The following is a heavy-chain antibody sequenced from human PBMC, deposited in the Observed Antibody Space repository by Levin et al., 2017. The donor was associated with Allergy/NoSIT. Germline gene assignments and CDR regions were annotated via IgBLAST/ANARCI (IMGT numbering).Heavy chain of an antibody. CDR1: GYTFTGYY. D-gene: IGHD2-15*01. V-gene: IGHV1-2*02. Sequence: GESLKISCKTSGYTFTGYYLHWVRQAPGQGLEWMGWINPDNGGTDIAQSFQGRVTMTRDTSISTVYMELSSLRSDDTAIYYCARGNLVVVVTAPEYYYDYWGQGTLVTVSS. CDR2: INPDNGGT. J-gene: IGHJ4*02. CDR3: ARGNLVVVVTAPEYYYDY.